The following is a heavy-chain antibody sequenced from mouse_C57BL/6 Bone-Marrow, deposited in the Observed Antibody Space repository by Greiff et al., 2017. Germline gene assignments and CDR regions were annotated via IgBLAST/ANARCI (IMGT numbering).Heavy chain of an antibody. Sequence: QVQLQQPGAELVKPGASVKLSCKASGYTFTSYWMQWVKQRPGQGLEWIGEIDPSGSSNNYNQKFKGKGTLTVDTPTSTAYMQLSSLTSEDSAVYYCAREGLRQDAYFDYWGQGTTLTVSS. V-gene: IGHV1-50*01. J-gene: IGHJ2*01. CDR2: IDPSGSSN. CDR1: GYTFTSYW. D-gene: IGHD2-4*01. CDR3: AREGLRQDAYFDY.